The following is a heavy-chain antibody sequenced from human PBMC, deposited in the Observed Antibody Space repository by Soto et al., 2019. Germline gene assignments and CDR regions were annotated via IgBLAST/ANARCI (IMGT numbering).Heavy chain of an antibody. J-gene: IGHJ4*02. D-gene: IGHD3-10*01. CDR3: ATSYGSGSRAFDY. V-gene: IGHV1-69*02. Sequence: QVQLVQSGAEVKKPGSSVKVSCKASGDTFSFYTINWVRQAPGLGLEWMGRIVPMLGMSNYALKFQGRVTMTADKSTSTAYMELRSLRSEDTAMYYCATSYGSGSRAFDYWGQGALVTVSS. CDR1: GDTFSFYT. CDR2: IVPMLGMS.